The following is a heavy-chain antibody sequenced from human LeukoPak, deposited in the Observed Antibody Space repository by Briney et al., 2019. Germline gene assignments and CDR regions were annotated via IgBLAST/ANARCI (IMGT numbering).Heavy chain of an antibody. Sequence: GASVRVSCKTSGYTFTNYDINWVRQATGQGLEWMGWMNPNSGNTGYAQKFQGRVTMTRNTSISTAYMELSSLRSEDTAVYYCASPHCSSPDCHPRGCFDPGAQGTLVTVSS. CDR3: ASPHCSSPDCHPRGCFDP. CDR2: MNPNSGNT. CDR1: GYTFTNYD. V-gene: IGHV1-8*01. D-gene: IGHD2-2*01. J-gene: IGHJ5*02.